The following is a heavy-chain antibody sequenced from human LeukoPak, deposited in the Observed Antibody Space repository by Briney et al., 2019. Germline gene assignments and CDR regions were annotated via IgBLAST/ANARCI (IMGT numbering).Heavy chain of an antibody. J-gene: IGHJ5*01. CDR3: TRDLSTGMPAAFDS. CDR1: GFTFSRFS. CDR2: ISSSSTYI. D-gene: IGHD5-18*01. V-gene: IGHV3-21*01. Sequence: GGSLRLSCAASGFTFSRFSMNWVRQAPGKGLEWVSTISSSSTYIYYADSVMGRFIISRENVKKSVYLQMKSLRDENTAIYYCTRDLSTGMPAAFDSWGQGTLVTVSS.